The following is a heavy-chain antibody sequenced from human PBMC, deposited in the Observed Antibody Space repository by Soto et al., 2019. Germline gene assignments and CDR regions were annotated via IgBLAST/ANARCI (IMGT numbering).Heavy chain of an antibody. V-gene: IGHV3-30-3*01. Sequence: GGSLRLSCAASGFTFSSYAMHWVRQAPGKGLEWVAVISYDGSNKYYADSVKGRFTISRDNSKNTLYLQMNSLRAEDTAVYYCARDFNSLYWYYYYGMDVWGQGTTVTVSS. D-gene: IGHD2-15*01. CDR1: GFTFSSYA. CDR2: ISYDGSNK. J-gene: IGHJ6*02. CDR3: ARDFNSLYWYYYYGMDV.